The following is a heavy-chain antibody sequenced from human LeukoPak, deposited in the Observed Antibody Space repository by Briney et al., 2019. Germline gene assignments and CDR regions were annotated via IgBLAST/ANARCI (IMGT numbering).Heavy chain of an antibody. V-gene: IGHV3-9*01. CDR1: GFTFDDYA. D-gene: IGHD3-16*02. CDR3: AKENILTFGGVIDPGYDS. Sequence: PGGSLRLSCAASGFTFDDYAMHWVRQAPGKGLEWVSGISWNSGSIGYADSVKGRFTISRDNSKNTLYLQMNSLRAEDTALYYCAKENILTFGGVIDPGYDSWGQGTLVTVSS. J-gene: IGHJ4*02. CDR2: ISWNSGSI.